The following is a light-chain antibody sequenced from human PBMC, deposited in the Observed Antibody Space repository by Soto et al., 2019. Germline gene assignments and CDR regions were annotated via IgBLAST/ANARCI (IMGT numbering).Light chain of an antibody. CDR2: GAS. Sequence: EIVLTQSPATLSLSPGERATLSCRASQSVGSSYFAWYQQKPGDPPRLLIPGASRRAIGISDRFSGSGSGTDFTLTISSLEPEDFAVYYCQQRRTFGQGTKVDIK. CDR1: QSVGSSY. J-gene: IGKJ1*01. CDR3: QQRRT. V-gene: IGKV3D-20*02.